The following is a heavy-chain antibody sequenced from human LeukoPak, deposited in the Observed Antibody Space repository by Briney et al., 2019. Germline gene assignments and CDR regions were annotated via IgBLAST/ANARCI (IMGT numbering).Heavy chain of an antibody. V-gene: IGHV1-2*06. CDR1: GYTFTGYY. J-gene: IGHJ6*03. Sequence: ASVKVSCKASGYTFTGYYMHWVRQAPGQGLEWMGRINPNSGGTNYAQKFQGRVTMTRDTSISTAYMELSRLRSDDTAVYYCARDPRGVVVAATPYYYCYYYMDVWGKGTTVTVSS. CDR2: INPNSGGT. CDR3: ARDPRGVVVAATPYYYCYYYMDV. D-gene: IGHD2-15*01.